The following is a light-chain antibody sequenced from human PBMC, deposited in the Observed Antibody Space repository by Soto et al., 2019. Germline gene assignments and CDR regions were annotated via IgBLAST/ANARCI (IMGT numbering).Light chain of an antibody. Sequence: EIVMTQSPATLSLSPGERATLSCRASQSVSSDLAWYHQKPGQAPRLLIYGASTRATGIPARFSGSGSGTEFTLTINSLQSEDFATYYCQQYYSYPRTFGQGTKVDIK. CDR2: GAS. CDR1: QSVSSD. CDR3: QQYYSYPRT. J-gene: IGKJ1*01. V-gene: IGKV3-15*01.